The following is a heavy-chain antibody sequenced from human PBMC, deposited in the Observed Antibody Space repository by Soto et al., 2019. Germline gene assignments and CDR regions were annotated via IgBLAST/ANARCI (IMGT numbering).Heavy chain of an antibody. J-gene: IGHJ4*02. CDR3: ARQPDYNILTGYLYYFDY. D-gene: IGHD3-9*01. CDR2: IYPGDSDA. V-gene: IGHV5-51*01. CDR1: GYSFSDYW. Sequence: PGESLKISCKASGYSFSDYWIGWVRQMPGKGLEWMGFIYPGDSDARYSPSFEGQVTISVDTSINTAYLRWNSLKASDTAIYYCARQPDYNILTGYLYYFDYWGQGTPVTVSS.